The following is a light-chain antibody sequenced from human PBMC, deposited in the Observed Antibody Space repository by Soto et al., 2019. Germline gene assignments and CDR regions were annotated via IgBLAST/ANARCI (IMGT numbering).Light chain of an antibody. CDR2: EVS. CDR1: SRDVGSYNL. Sequence: QSVLTQPASVSGSPGQSITISCTGTSRDVGSYNLVSWYQQHPGKAPKLMIYEVSKRPSGVSNRFSGSKSGNTASLTISGLQAEDEADDYCCSYAGSSTFGPYVFGTGTKVTVL. V-gene: IGLV2-23*02. CDR3: CSYAGSSTFGPYV. J-gene: IGLJ1*01.